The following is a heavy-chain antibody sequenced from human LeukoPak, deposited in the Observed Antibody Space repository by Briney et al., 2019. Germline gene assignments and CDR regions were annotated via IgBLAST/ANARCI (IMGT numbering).Heavy chain of an antibody. CDR2: IYPGDSDT. CDR3: ARGRGYSYGYGYYFDY. CDR1: GYSFTSYW. Sequence: KIGESLKISCKGSGYSFTSYWIGWVRQMPGKGLEWMGIIYPGDSDTRYSPSFQGQVTISADKSISTAYLQWSSLKASDTAMYYCARGRGYSYGYGYYFDYWGPGTLVTVSS. J-gene: IGHJ4*02. V-gene: IGHV5-51*01. D-gene: IGHD5-18*01.